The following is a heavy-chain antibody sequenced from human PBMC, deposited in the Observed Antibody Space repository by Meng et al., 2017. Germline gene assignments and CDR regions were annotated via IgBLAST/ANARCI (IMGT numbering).Heavy chain of an antibody. J-gene: IGHJ4*02. CDR2: TYYRSKWYN. D-gene: IGHD3-10*02. CDR1: GDTVSSDSAA. V-gene: IGHV6-1*01. Sequence: QLQQSGPGLSKPSHTLSLTCAISGDTVSSDSAAWNWIRQSPSRGLEWLGRTYYRSKWYNDFAVSVKSRIIINPDTSKNHFSLQLNSVTPEDTAVYYCASGWSMFQTWGQGTLVTVSS. CDR3: ASGWSMFQT.